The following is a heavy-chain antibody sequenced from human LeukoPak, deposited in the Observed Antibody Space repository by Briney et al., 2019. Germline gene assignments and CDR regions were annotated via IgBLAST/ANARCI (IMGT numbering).Heavy chain of an antibody. CDR1: GFTFSSYA. V-gene: IGHV3-23*01. J-gene: IGHJ4*02. Sequence: QTGGSLRLSCAASGFTFSSYAMSWVRQAPGKGLEWVSAISGSGGSTYYADSVKGRFTISRDNSKNTLYLQMNSLRAEDTAVYYCAKPVGRGSSGWYVSWGQGTLVTVSS. D-gene: IGHD6-19*01. CDR3: AKPVGRGSSGWYVS. CDR2: ISGSGGST.